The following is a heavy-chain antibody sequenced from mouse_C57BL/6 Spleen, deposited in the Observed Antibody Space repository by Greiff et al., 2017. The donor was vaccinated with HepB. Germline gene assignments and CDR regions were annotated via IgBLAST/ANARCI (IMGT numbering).Heavy chain of an antibody. J-gene: IGHJ3*01. Sequence: VQLQQSDAELVKPGASVKISCKVSGYTFTDHTIHWMKQRPEQGLEWIGYIYPRDGSTKYNEKFKDKATLTADISSSTAYMQLNSLTSEDSAVYFCARRNYDYDSAWFDYWGQGTLVTVSA. V-gene: IGHV1-78*01. CDR1: GYTFTDHT. CDR3: ARRNYDYDSAWFDY. CDR2: IYPRDGST. D-gene: IGHD2-4*01.